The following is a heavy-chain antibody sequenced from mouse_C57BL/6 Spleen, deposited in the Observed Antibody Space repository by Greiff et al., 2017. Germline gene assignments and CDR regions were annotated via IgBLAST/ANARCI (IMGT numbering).Heavy chain of an antibody. CDR2: INPNNGGT. CDR1: GYTFTDYY. J-gene: IGHJ4*01. CDR3: ASHYDPILYAMDY. D-gene: IGHD2-4*01. Sequence: EVQLQQSGPELVKPGASVKISCKASGYTFTDYYMNWVKQSHGKSLEWIGDINPNNGGTSYNQKFKGKATLTVDKSSSTAYMELRSLTSEVSAVYYCASHYDPILYAMDYWGQGTSVTVSS. V-gene: IGHV1-26*01.